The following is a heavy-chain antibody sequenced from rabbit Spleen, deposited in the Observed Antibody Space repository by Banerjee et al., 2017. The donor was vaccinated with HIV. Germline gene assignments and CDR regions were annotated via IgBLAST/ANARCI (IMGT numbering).Heavy chain of an antibody. J-gene: IGHJ6*01. CDR1: GFSFNSGYD. CDR3: ARDTGTSFSTYGMDL. D-gene: IGHD8-1*01. V-gene: IGHV1S40*01. CDR2: IGAGSSGST. Sequence: QQLEESGGGLVKPGASLTLTCKASGFSFNSGYDMCWVRQAPGKGLEWIACIGAGSSGSTYSATWAKGRFTISKTSSTTVTLQMTSLTAADTATYFCARDTGTSFSTYGMDLWAQAPWSPS.